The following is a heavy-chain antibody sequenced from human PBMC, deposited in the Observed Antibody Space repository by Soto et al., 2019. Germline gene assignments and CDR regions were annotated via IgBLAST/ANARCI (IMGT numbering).Heavy chain of an antibody. CDR1: GYTFIDYD. D-gene: IGHD7-27*01. Sequence: QVQLVQSGAEVKKPGASVKVSCKASGYTFIDYDINWFRQATGQGLEWMGWMNPNNGNTGYAQNFQGXXTXTXITSISTSHIELSTLRSEDTAVYYCAQAPRNWGVDHWGQGTLVIVSS. V-gene: IGHV1-8*01. J-gene: IGHJ4*02. CDR3: AQAPRNWGVDH. CDR2: MNPNNGNT.